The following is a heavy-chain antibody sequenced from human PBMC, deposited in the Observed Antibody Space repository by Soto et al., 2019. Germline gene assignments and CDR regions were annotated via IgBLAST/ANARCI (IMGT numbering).Heavy chain of an antibody. D-gene: IGHD6-13*01. CDR3: ARGGGIAAAGTAFSWFDP. CDR2: INPNSGGT. Sequence: EGPVKVSCKASGYTFTGYYMHWVRQAPGQGLEWMGWINPNSGGTNYAQKFQGRVTMTRDTSISTAYMELSRLRSDDTAVYYCARGGGIAAAGTAFSWFDPWGQGTLVTVSS. J-gene: IGHJ5*02. V-gene: IGHV1-2*02. CDR1: GYTFTGYY.